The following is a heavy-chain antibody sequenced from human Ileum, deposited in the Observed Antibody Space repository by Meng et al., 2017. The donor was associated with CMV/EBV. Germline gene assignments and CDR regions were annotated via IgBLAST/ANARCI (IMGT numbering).Heavy chain of an antibody. CDR1: GDSVASNNAA. CDR2: AYYRSKWFI. V-gene: IGHV6-1*01. D-gene: IGHD1-26*01. CDR3: ARGWALGS. J-gene: IGHJ4*02. Sequence: LRLSCAISGDSVASNNAAWNWIRQSPSRGLEWLGRAYYRSKWFIDYAESVESRMIISPDTSKNQFSLQLNSVTPEDTAVYYCARGWALGSWGQGTLVTVSS.